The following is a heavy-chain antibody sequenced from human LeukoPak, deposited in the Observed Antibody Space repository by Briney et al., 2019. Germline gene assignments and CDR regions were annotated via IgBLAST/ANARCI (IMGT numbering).Heavy chain of an antibody. CDR3: ARDSLRPSRGYGMDV. D-gene: IGHD4-17*01. Sequence: SVKVSCKASGGTFSSYAISWVRQAPGQGLEWMGRIIPIFGIANYAQKFQGRVTITADKSTSTAYMELSSLRSEDTAVYYCARDSLRPSRGYGMDVWGQGTTVTVSS. V-gene: IGHV1-69*04. J-gene: IGHJ6*02. CDR2: IIPIFGIA. CDR1: GGTFSSYA.